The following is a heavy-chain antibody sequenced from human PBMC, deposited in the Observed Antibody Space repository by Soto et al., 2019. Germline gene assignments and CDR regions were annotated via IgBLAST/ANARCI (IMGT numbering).Heavy chain of an antibody. CDR2: MFISGSH. J-gene: IGHJ5*02. CDR1: GGSIDGYY. Sequence: QVQLQESGPGLVKPSETLSLTCTVSGGSIDGYYWTWIRQAAGKGLEWFGRMFISGSHKYNPSLPSRVTMSVDSSKKQCSLTLTSVTAADTAVYYWVRESPGLLPPNWCDPWCKGTLITVYS. V-gene: IGHV4-4*07. D-gene: IGHD2-15*01. CDR3: VRESPGLLPPNWCDP.